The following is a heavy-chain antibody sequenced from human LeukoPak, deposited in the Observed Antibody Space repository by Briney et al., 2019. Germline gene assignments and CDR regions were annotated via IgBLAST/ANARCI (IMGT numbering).Heavy chain of an antibody. D-gene: IGHD3-22*01. CDR1: GFTFSDYY. J-gene: IGHJ4*02. Sequence: PGGSLRLSCAASGFTFSDYYMSWIRQAPGKGLEWVSYICSSGSTIYYADSVKGRFTISRDNDKNSLYLQMNSLRAEDTAVYYCAGYYDSSGYLVLDWGQGTLVTVSS. CDR3: AGYYDSSGYLVLD. CDR2: ICSSGSTI. V-gene: IGHV3-11*01.